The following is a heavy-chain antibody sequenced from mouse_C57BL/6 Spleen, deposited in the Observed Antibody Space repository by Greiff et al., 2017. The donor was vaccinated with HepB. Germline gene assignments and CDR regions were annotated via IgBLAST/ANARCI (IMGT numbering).Heavy chain of an antibody. CDR3: AGGYGNYERAWFAY. D-gene: IGHD2-1*01. CDR1: GYTFTSYW. V-gene: IGHV1-50*01. Sequence: VQLQQSGAELVKPGASVKLSCKASGYTFTSYWMQWVKQRPGQGLEWIGEIDPSDSYTNYNQKFKGKATLTVDTSSSTAYMQLSSLPSEDSAVYYCAGGYGNYERAWFAYWGQGTLVTVSA. CDR2: IDPSDSYT. J-gene: IGHJ3*01.